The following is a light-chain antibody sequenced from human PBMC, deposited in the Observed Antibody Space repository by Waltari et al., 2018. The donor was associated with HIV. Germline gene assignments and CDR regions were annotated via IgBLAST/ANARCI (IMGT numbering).Light chain of an antibody. CDR3: ALYIAANTTYV. V-gene: IGLV2-18*01. Sequence: QPALTQVPSVSGSPGQSVTSSCTETSSDFISSERVSWYQQSPGTAPKLVISDVTHRPAGVPDRFSGCKLASTASLTISGRQAEDEAVYYCALYIAANTTYVFGTGTRVTVL. CDR2: DVT. CDR1: SSDFISSER. J-gene: IGLJ1*01.